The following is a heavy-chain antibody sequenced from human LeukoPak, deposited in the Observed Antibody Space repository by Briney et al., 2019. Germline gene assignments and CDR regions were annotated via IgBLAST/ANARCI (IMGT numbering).Heavy chain of an antibody. V-gene: IGHV3-30*03. Sequence: GRSLRLSCAASGFTFSSYGMHWVRQAPGKGLEWVAVISYDGSNKYYADSVKGRFTISRDNSKNTLYLQMNSLRAEDTAVYYCARESPACGEDCYFDYWGQGTLVTVSS. D-gene: IGHD2-21*02. J-gene: IGHJ4*02. CDR3: ARESPACGEDCYFDY. CDR1: GFTFSSYG. CDR2: ISYDGSNK.